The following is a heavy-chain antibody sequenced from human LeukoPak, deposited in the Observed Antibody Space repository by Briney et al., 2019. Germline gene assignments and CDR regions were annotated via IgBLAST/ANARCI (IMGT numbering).Heavy chain of an antibody. D-gene: IGHD6-13*01. V-gene: IGHV3-21*01. CDR2: ISSSSSYI. CDR3: ARDLGGSSSWYLWFDP. CDR1: GFTFSSYS. Sequence: KPGGSLRLSCAASGFTFSSYSMNWVRQAPGKGLEWVSSISSSSSYIYYADSVKGRFTISRDNAKKSLYLQMNSLRAEDTAVYYCARDLGGSSSWYLWFDPWGQGTLVTVSS. J-gene: IGHJ5*02.